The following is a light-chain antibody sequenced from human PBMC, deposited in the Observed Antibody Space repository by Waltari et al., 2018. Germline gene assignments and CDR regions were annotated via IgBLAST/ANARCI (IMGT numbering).Light chain of an antibody. V-gene: IGLV2-14*03. CDR3: ASYTSSSNYV. CDR1: RRAVGGSDF. J-gene: IGLJ1*01. CDR2: DVT. Sequence: HSALTQPASVSGSPGQSITIPCPGTRRAVGGSDFFSWYRPHPDKAPNLIIFDVTERPSGISARFSGSKSGNTASLTISGLQSDDEADYYCASYTSSSNYVFGSGTTVTV.